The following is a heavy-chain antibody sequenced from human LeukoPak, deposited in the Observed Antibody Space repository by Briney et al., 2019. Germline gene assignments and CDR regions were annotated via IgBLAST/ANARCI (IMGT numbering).Heavy chain of an antibody. CDR2: IHRDGRT. Sequence: SGTLSLTCAVSGVSISTSEWWIWVRQPPGQGLEWIGEIHRDGRTRYNPSLTSRVTMSMDYSKNQFSLNVRFVTAADTAIYYCGKTDICFNPIDYWGPGSLVTVSS. D-gene: IGHD3-9*01. CDR3: GKTDICFNPIDY. CDR1: GVSISTSEW. V-gene: IGHV4-4*02. J-gene: IGHJ4*02.